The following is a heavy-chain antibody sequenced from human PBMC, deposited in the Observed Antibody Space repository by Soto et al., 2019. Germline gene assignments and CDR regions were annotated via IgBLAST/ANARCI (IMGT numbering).Heavy chain of an antibody. Sequence: QVQLVESGGGVVQPGRSLRLSCAASGFTFSTYGMHWVRQSPGKGLEWVAVIWYDGSNKYYADSVKGRFTISRDNFKNTLYLQVNSLRAEDTAVYYCARVDCSSASCYSGDYYYYAMDVWGQGTTVTVSS. CDR3: ARVDCSSASCYSGDYYYYAMDV. J-gene: IGHJ6*02. CDR1: GFTFSTYG. D-gene: IGHD2-2*02. CDR2: IWYDGSNK. V-gene: IGHV3-33*01.